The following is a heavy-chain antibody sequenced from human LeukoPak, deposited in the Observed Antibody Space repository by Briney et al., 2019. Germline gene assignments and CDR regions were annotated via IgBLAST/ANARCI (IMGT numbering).Heavy chain of an antibody. CDR2: IYTSGST. V-gene: IGHV4-4*07. CDR3: AREFGSGWYANYYMDV. CDR1: GGSISSYY. D-gene: IGHD6-19*01. Sequence: SETLSLTCTVSGGSISSYYWSWIRQPAGKGLEWIGRIYTSGSTNYNPSLKSQVTISVDKSKNQFSLKLSSVTAADTAVYYCAREFGSGWYANYYMDVWGKGTTVTVSS. J-gene: IGHJ6*03.